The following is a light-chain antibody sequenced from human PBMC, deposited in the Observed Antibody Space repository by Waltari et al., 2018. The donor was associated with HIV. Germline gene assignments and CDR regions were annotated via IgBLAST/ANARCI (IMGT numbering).Light chain of an antibody. CDR1: QDISKY. CDR3: QQYDSLPIT. V-gene: IGKV1-16*01. Sequence: DIQMTQSPSSLSASVGGRVTISCRASQDISKYLAWFQQKPGKAPRSLVYAASSLQTGVPARFSGSGSGTDFTLTISSLQPEDFATYYCQQYDSLPITFGQGTRLDIK. J-gene: IGKJ5*01. CDR2: AAS.